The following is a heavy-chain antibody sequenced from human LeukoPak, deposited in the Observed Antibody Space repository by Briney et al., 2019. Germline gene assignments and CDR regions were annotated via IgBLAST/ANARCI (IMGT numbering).Heavy chain of an antibody. CDR2: IYHSGST. Sequence: SETLSLTCTVSGYSISSGYYWGWIRQPPGKGLEWIGSIYHSGSTYYNPSLKSRVTISVDTSKNQFSLKLSSVTAADTAVYYCANEDYGGKEGYWGQGTLVTVSS. D-gene: IGHD4-23*01. CDR1: GYSISSGYY. V-gene: IGHV4-38-2*02. J-gene: IGHJ4*02. CDR3: ANEDYGGKEGY.